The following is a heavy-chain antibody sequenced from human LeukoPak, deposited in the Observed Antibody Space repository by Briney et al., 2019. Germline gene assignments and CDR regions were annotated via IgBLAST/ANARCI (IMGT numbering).Heavy chain of an antibody. V-gene: IGHV1-18*01. D-gene: IGHD1-26*01. CDR3: ATDSPLMGGGY. CDR2: ISAYNGNT. CDR1: GYTFTSYG. Sequence: ASVKVSCKASGYTFTSYGISWVRQAPGQGLEWMGWISAYNGNTNYAQKLQGRVTMTTDTSTSTAYMELSSLRSEDTAVYYCATDSPLMGGGYWGQGTLVTVSS. J-gene: IGHJ4*02.